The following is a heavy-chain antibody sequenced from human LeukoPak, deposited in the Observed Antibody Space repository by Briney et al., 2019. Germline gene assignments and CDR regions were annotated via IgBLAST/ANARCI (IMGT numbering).Heavy chain of an antibody. Sequence: SETLSLTCTVSGGSISSGGYYWSWIRQHPGKGLEWIGYIYYSGSTYYNPSLKSRVTISVDTSKNQFSLKLSSVTAADTAVYHCAGPPDYSNYLYFDYWGQGTLVTVSS. V-gene: IGHV4-31*03. CDR1: GGSISSGGYY. CDR3: AGPPDYSNYLYFDY. CDR2: IYYSGST. D-gene: IGHD4-11*01. J-gene: IGHJ4*02.